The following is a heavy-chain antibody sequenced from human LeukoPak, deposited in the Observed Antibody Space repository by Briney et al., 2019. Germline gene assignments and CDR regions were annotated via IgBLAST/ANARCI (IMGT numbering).Heavy chain of an antibody. J-gene: IGHJ6*03. CDR2: MNPNSGNT. V-gene: IGHV1-8*01. CDR1: GYTFTSYD. CDR3: ARGLSAYYYYYMDV. Sequence: GASVKVSCKASGYTFTSYDINWVRQATGQGLEWMGWMNPNSGNTGYAQKFRGRVTMTRNTSISTAYMELSSLRSEDTAVYYCARGLSAYYYYYMDVWGKGTTVTVSS. D-gene: IGHD2/OR15-2a*01.